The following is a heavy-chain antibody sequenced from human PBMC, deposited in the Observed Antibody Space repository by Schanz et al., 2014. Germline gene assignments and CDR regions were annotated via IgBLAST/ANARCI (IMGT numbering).Heavy chain of an antibody. CDR1: GFTFLSYG. CDR3: ARVDCGDDFRYYDLAL. V-gene: IGHV3-33*01. Sequence: QPGRSLRLSCAASGFTFLSYGMHWVRQAPGTGLKWGAGIWYDGSYKYDADSVKGRFTISRVNSKTTLDMQMNRLRAEFTAVYYCARVDCGDDFRYYDLALRGQGLAITDSS. J-gene: IGHJ6*02. CDR2: IWYDGSYK. D-gene: IGHD2-21*01.